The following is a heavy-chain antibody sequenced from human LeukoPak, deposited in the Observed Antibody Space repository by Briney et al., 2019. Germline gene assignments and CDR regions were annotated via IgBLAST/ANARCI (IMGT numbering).Heavy chain of an antibody. CDR1: GFTFSKHG. CDR3: AKDINSHCRGDCFDY. V-gene: IGHV3-30*02. D-gene: IGHD2-15*01. J-gene: IGHJ4*02. CDR2: IRNDGSNK. Sequence: GGSLRLSCAASGFTFSKHGMHWVRQAPGKGLEWVAFIRNDGSNKYYVDSVKGRFTISRDNSKNTVDLQMNSLRAEDTAVYYCAKDINSHCRGDCFDYWGQGTLVIVSS.